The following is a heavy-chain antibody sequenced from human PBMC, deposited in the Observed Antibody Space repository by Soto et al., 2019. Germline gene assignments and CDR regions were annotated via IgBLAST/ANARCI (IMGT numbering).Heavy chain of an antibody. V-gene: IGHV1-69*13. CDR2: IIPIFGTA. D-gene: IGHD5-18*01. CDR3: ARDYLGHLWVPDPIIYYYSGMDV. Sequence: GASVKLSCKASGGTYSSYAISWVRQAPGQGLEWMGGIIPIFGTANYAQKFQGRVTITADESTSTAYMELSSLRSEDTAVYYCARDYLGHLWVPDPIIYYYSGMDVWGNGTTVIVSS. J-gene: IGHJ6*01. CDR1: GGTYSSYA.